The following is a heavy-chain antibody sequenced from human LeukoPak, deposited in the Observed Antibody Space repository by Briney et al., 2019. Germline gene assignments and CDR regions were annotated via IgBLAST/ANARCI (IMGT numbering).Heavy chain of an antibody. J-gene: IGHJ4*02. CDR3: TKEEWFRFDY. CDR1: GFTFSRHW. V-gene: IGHV3-7*03. D-gene: IGHD2-8*01. Sequence: PGGSLRLSCAPSGFTFSRHWMTWVRQATGRGVEWVSNIKPDGSAQFYVDSVRGRFTISKDNAKNSPYLQMNGLTIEDTAIYYCTKEEWFRFDYWGQGNLVTVAS. CDR2: IKPDGSAQ.